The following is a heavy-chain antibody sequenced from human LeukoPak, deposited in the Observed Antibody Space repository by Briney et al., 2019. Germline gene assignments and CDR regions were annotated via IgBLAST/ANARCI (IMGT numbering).Heavy chain of an antibody. CDR1: GFTFSSYA. V-gene: IGHV3-23*01. CDR2: ISGSGGST. CDR3: AKDLGAGCYYRAYEGY. Sequence: GGSLRLSCAASGFTFSSYAMSWVRQAPGKGLEWVSAISGSGGSTYYADSVKGRFTISRDNSKNTLYLQMNSLRAEDAAVYYCAKDLGAGCYYRAYEGYWGQGTLVTVSS. D-gene: IGHD3-10*01. J-gene: IGHJ4*02.